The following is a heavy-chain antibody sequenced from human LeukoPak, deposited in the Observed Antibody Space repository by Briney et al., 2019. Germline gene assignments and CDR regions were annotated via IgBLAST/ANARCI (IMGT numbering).Heavy chain of an antibody. V-gene: IGHV3-9*01. Sequence: PGGSLRLSCAASGFTFDDYAMHWVRQAPGKGLEWVSGINWNSGIIDYADSVKGRFTISRDNAKNSLYLQMHSLRAEDTAFYYCARDKNDVLTGPDYWGQGTLVTVSS. CDR3: ARDKNDVLTGPDY. CDR1: GFTFDDYA. D-gene: IGHD3-9*01. CDR2: INWNSGII. J-gene: IGHJ4*02.